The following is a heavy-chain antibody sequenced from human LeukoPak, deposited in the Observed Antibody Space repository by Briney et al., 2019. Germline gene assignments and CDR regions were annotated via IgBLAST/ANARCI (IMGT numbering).Heavy chain of an antibody. CDR3: ASRDSCSGDTCYGLAY. V-gene: IGHV3-23*01. Sequence: GGSLRPSCAASGFTFSSHDMNWVRQAPGKGLQWVSLVDTRGDTYYADSVKGRFTISRDNSKSTLSLQMNSLRAEDTAVYYCASRDSCSGDTCYGLAYWGQGTLVTVSS. CDR1: GFTFSSHD. D-gene: IGHD2-15*01. CDR2: VDTRGDT. J-gene: IGHJ4*02.